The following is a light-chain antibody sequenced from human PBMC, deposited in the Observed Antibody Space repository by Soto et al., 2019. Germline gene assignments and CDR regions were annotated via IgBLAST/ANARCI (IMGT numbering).Light chain of an antibody. CDR3: NSYTTKTTYV. CDR1: SSDVGAYNR. V-gene: IGLV2-18*02. CDR2: DVS. J-gene: IGLJ1*01. Sequence: QSVLTQPASVSGSPGQSITISCTGSSSDVGAYNRVSWYQQSPDTAPKLIIFDVSDRPSGVPDRFSGSKSANTASLTISGLQAEDEADYYCNSYTTKTTYVFGTGTKVTVL.